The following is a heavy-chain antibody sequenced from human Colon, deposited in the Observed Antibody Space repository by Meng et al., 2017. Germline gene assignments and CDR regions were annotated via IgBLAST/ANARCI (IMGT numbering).Heavy chain of an antibody. V-gene: IGHV3-30*04. CDR1: GFPFSTYT. J-gene: IGHJ4*02. D-gene: IGHD6-13*01. CDR2: ISYDGTYK. CDR3: ARANSSTWHYFDY. Sequence: GGSLRLSCAASGFPFSTYTIHWVRQAPGQGPEWVAVISYDGTYKYSADSVRGRFTISRDNSKNTLFLQMNSLRPEDTAVYYCARANSSTWHYFDYWGQGTLVTVSS.